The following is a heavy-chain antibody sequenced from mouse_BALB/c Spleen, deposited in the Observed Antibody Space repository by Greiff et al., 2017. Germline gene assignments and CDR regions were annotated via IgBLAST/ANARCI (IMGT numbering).Heavy chain of an antibody. CDR2: IWSGGST. Sequence: VKLMESGPGLVQPSQSLSITCTVSGFSLTSYGVHWVRQSPGKGLEWLGVIWSGGSTDYNAAFISRLSISKDNSKSQVFFKMNSLQANDTAIYYCASYDYDEAMDYWGQGTSVTVSS. D-gene: IGHD2-4*01. J-gene: IGHJ4*01. CDR3: ASYDYDEAMDY. CDR1: GFSLTSYG. V-gene: IGHV2-2*02.